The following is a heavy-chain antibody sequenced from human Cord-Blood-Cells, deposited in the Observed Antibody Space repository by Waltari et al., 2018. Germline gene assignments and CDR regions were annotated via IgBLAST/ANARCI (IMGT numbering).Heavy chain of an antibody. CDR2: IYYSGST. D-gene: IGHD6-13*01. CDR1: GGHISSSSYY. J-gene: IGHJ4*02. V-gene: IGHV4-39*01. Sequence: QLQLQESGPGLVKPSATLSLTCTVSGGHISSSSYYWGWLRQPPGKGLAWIGSIYYSGSTYYNPSLKSRVTISVDTSKNQFSLKLSSVTAADTAVYYCARASPGYSSSWYVDYWGQGTLVTVSS. CDR3: ARASPGYSSSWYVDY.